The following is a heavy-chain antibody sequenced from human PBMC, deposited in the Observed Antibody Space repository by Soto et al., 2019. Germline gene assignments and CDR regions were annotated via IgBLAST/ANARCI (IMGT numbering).Heavy chain of an antibody. J-gene: IGHJ4*02. CDR3: AFMVYATRGLYYFDY. V-gene: IGHV1-24*01. D-gene: IGHD2-8*01. CDR2: FDPEDGET. Sequence: ASVKVSCKVSGYTLTELSMHWVRQAPGKGLEWMGGFDPEDGETIYAQKFQGRVTMTEDTSTDTAYMELSSLRSEDTAVYYCAFMVYATRGLYYFDYWGQGTLVTVSS. CDR1: GYTLTELS.